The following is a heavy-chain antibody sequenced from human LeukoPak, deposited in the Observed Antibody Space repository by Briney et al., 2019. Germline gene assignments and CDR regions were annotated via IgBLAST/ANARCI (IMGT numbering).Heavy chain of an antibody. CDR3: ARGSKDSSWPGGYFDL. CDR1: GFTFSSYA. Sequence: GSLRLSCAASGFTFSSYAMSWVRQAPGKGLECIGYIYSSGSTNYNPSLRSRVTISVDTSNNQFSLRLSSVTAADTAVYYCARGSKDSSWPGGYFDLWGRGTLVTVSS. J-gene: IGHJ2*01. D-gene: IGHD6-13*01. CDR2: IYSSGST. V-gene: IGHV4-59*01.